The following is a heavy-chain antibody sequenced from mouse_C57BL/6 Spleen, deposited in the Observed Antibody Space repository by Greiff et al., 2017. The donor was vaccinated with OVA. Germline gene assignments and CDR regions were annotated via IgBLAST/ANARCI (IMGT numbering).Heavy chain of an antibody. J-gene: IGHJ4*01. CDR2: ISSGGSYT. V-gene: IGHV5-6*01. CDR1: GFTFSSYG. Sequence: EVKVVESGGDLVKPGGSLKLSCAASGFTFSSYGMSWVRQTPDKRLEWVATISSGGSYTYYPDSVKGLFTISRDNAKNTLYLQMSSLKSEDTAMYYCSRHEGSGYAMDYWGQGTSVTVSS. D-gene: IGHD3-2*02. CDR3: SRHEGSGYAMDY.